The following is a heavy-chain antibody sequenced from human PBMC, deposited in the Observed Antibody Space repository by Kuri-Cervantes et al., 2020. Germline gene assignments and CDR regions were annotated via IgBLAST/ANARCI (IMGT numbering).Heavy chain of an antibody. CDR1: GYTFSDHY. J-gene: IGHJ4*02. Sequence: ASVKVSCKASGYTFSDHYVHWVRQAPGQGLEWMGWINPNSGDAMYAQNFQDRVTMTRDTSINTAFMELSGLTFDDTAVYYCARGDYWGQGTLVTVSS. V-gene: IGHV1-2*02. CDR3: ARGDY. CDR2: INPNSGDA.